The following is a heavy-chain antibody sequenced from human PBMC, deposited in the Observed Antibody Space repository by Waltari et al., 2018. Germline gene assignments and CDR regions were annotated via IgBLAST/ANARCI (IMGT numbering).Heavy chain of an antibody. CDR2: INHSGST. V-gene: IGHV4-34*01. CDR1: GGSFSGYY. Sequence: QVQLQQGGAGLLKPSETLSLTCAVYGGSFSGYYWSWIRKPPGKWLGWIGEINHSGSTNYTPSLKIRVTISVDTSKNQFSLKLSSVTAADSAVYYCASRGYYYWGQDYWGQGTLVTVSS. CDR3: ASRGYYYWGQDY. D-gene: IGHD3-22*01. J-gene: IGHJ4*02.